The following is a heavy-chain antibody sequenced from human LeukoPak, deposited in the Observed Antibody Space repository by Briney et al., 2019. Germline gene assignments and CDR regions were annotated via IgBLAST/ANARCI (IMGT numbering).Heavy chain of an antibody. V-gene: IGHV1-46*01. CDR3: ARVTRIYFYYYYRAV. CDR1: GYTFTSNY. Sequence: ASVKVSCKAFGYTFTSNYMHWVRQAPGQGPEWMGVISPSGGSTTYAQKFQGRVTLTRDMSTSTDYLELSSLRSEDTAVYYCARVTRIYFYYYYRAVGEKGPTAPVP. J-gene: IGHJ6*03. CDR2: ISPSGGST.